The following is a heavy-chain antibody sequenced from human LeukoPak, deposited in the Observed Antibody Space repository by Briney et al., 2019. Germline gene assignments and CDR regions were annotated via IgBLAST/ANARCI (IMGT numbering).Heavy chain of an antibody. CDR2: ISAYNGNT. Sequence: ASVKVSCKASGYTFTSYGISWVRQAPGQGLEWMGWISAYNGNTNYAQKLQGRVTMTTDTSTSTAYMELRSLRSDDTAVYYCARVGYYYGSGSYLPHFDYWGQGTLVTVSS. V-gene: IGHV1-18*01. CDR1: GYTFTSYG. CDR3: ARVGYYYGSGSYLPHFDY. J-gene: IGHJ4*02. D-gene: IGHD3-10*01.